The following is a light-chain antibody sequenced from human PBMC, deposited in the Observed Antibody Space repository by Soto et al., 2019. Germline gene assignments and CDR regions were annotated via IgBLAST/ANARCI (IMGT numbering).Light chain of an antibody. CDR2: GAS. V-gene: IGKV3-15*01. CDR1: QSVSSN. J-gene: IGKJ1*01. CDR3: QQYNNWPRRT. Sequence: EIVMTQSPATLSVSPGERATLSCRASQSVSSNLAWYQQKPGQAPRLLIYGASTRATGIPARFSGSGSGTEFTLTISSMQSEDFEVYYCQQYNNWPRRTFGQGTKVEIK.